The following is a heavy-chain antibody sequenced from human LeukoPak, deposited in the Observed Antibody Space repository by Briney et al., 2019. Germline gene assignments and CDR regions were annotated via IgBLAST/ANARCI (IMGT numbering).Heavy chain of an antibody. CDR2: IYTSGST. Sequence: PSETLSLTCTVSGGSISSGSYYWSWIRQPAGKGLEWIGRIYTSGSTNYNPSLKSRVTISVDTSKNQFSLKLSSVTAADTAVYYCARKQWPVTDWFDPWGQGTLVTVSS. CDR1: GGSISSGSYY. CDR3: ARKQWPVTDWFDP. J-gene: IGHJ5*02. D-gene: IGHD6-19*01. V-gene: IGHV4-61*02.